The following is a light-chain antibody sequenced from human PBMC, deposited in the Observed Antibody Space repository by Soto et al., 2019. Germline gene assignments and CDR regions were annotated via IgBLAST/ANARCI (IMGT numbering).Light chain of an antibody. V-gene: IGKV1-9*01. Sequence: DIQLTKSPSFLSATLGALVTITCRTSQGISSYLSWYQHKPGKAPTLRIYAASTVQCGVPSSFRGSGSGTDFTLTISSLQPEDFAAYYCLQLNSYLFTFGPGTKVDIK. CDR2: AAS. CDR1: QGISSY. J-gene: IGKJ3*01. CDR3: LQLNSYLFT.